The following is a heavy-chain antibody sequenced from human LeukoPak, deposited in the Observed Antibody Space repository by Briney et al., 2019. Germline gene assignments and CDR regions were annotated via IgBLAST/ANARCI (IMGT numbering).Heavy chain of an antibody. J-gene: IGHJ5*02. CDR1: GFTVSRNY. Sequence: GGSLRLSCAASGFTVSRNYMSWVRQAPGKVLEWVSVIYRGGSTYYADSVRGRFTISRHNSKNTLYLQMNSLRAEDTAVYYCARKRRDGPGFDPWGQGTLVTVSS. V-gene: IGHV3-53*04. CDR2: IYRGGST. CDR3: ARKRRDGPGFDP.